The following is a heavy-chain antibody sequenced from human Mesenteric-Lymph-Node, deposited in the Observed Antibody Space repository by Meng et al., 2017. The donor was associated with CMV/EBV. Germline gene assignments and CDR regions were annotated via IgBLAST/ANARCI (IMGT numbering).Heavy chain of an antibody. D-gene: IGHD2-2*03. V-gene: IGHV4-34*01. J-gene: IGHJ6*02. Sequence: GSLRLSCAVYGGSFSGYYWSWIRQPPGKGLEWIGEINHSGSTNYNPSLKSRVTISVDTSKNQFSLKLSSVTAADTAVYYCARGLGYCSSTSCYRDYYYGMDVWGQGTTVTVSS. CDR2: INHSGST. CDR3: ARGLGYCSSTSCYRDYYYGMDV. CDR1: GGSFSGYY.